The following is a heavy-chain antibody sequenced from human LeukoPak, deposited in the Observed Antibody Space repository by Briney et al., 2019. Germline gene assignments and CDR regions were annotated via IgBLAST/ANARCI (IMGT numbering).Heavy chain of an antibody. V-gene: IGHV1-2*02. J-gene: IGHJ3*02. Sequence: ASVKVSCKTSGYTFTGYYMHWVRQAPGQGLEWMGWINPNSGGTNYAQRFQGRVTMTRDTSISTAYMELSRLRSDDSAVYYCARYFYDSSGSSSGAYDIWGQGTMVTVSS. CDR1: GYTFTGYY. CDR2: INPNSGGT. D-gene: IGHD3-22*01. CDR3: ARYFYDSSGSSSGAYDI.